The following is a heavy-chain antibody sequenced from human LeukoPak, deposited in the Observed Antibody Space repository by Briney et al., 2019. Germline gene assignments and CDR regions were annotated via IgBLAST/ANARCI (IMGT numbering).Heavy chain of an antibody. CDR1: GYTFTGYY. V-gene: IGHV1-2*06. D-gene: IGHD6-19*01. J-gene: IGHJ5*02. CDR2: INPNSGGT. CDR3: ARVGSGWPRANWFDP. Sequence: GASVKVSCKASGYTFTGYYMHWVRQAPGQGLEWMGRINPNSGGTNYAKKFQGRVTMTRDTSISTAYMELSRLRSDDTAVYYCARVGSGWPRANWFDPWGQGTLVTVSS.